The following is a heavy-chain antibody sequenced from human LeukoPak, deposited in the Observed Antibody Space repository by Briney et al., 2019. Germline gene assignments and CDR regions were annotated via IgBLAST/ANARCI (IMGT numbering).Heavy chain of an antibody. V-gene: IGHV3-21*01. J-gene: IGHJ6*02. CDR2: ISSSGGYI. CDR3: AREGAWYVSGSYSGYFYGMDV. Sequence: GGSLSLSCAASGFTFSSYSMNWVRQAPGKGLDWVSSISSSGGYIYYADSVKGRFTISRDNAKNSLYLQMNSLRAEDTAVYYCAREGAWYVSGSYSGYFYGMDVWGQGTTVTVSS. D-gene: IGHD3-10*01. CDR1: GFTFSSYS.